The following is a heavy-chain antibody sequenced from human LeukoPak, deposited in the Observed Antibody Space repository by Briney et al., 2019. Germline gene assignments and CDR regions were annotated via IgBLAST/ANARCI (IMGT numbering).Heavy chain of an antibody. CDR3: ARGHASTWYPDF. Sequence: SETLSLTCTVSGGSISNYYWSWIRQPPGKGLEWVGYIYYSGSTRYNPSLNSRVTISLDTSKNQFSLSLSSVTAADTAVYYCARGHASTWYPDFWGQGILVTVSS. D-gene: IGHD6-13*01. J-gene: IGHJ4*02. CDR1: GGSISNYY. V-gene: IGHV4-59*08. CDR2: IYYSGST.